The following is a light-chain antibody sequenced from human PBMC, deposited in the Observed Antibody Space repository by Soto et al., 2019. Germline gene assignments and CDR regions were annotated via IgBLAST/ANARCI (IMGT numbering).Light chain of an antibody. CDR3: QQYSKWPIT. Sequence: EMVMTQSPAILSVSPGESATLSCRASQSVNSNYLAWYQQHPGRPPRLLIYGISTRATGIPARFSGSGSGTEFSLTISSLQSEDFAVYYCQQYSKWPITFGQGTRLEIK. J-gene: IGKJ5*01. CDR2: GIS. CDR1: QSVNSN. V-gene: IGKV3-15*01.